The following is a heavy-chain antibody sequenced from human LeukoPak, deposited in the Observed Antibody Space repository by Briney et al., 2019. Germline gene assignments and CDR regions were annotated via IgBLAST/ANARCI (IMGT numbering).Heavy chain of an antibody. J-gene: IGHJ5*02. Sequence: PGGSLRLSCAAAGFTVISNYMSWVRQAPGKGLKWVSVIYSGGSTFYAGSVKGRFTISRDKSKNTLYLQMNSLRAEDTAMYYCAILHSYGHAWGQGTLVTVSS. CDR3: AILHSYGHA. CDR1: GFTVISNY. CDR2: IYSGGST. D-gene: IGHD5-18*01. V-gene: IGHV3-66*01.